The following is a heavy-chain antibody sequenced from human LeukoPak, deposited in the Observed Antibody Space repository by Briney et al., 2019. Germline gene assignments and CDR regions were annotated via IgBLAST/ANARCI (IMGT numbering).Heavy chain of an antibody. CDR3: ARDLVRTLDY. CDR1: GFTFSSYS. V-gene: IGHV3-21*01. Sequence: PGGSLRLSCAASGFTFSSYSMNWVRQAPGKGREWVSSISSSSSYIYYADSVKGRFTISRDNAKNSLYLQMNSLRAEDTAVYYCARDLVRTLDYWGQGTLVTVSS. J-gene: IGHJ4*02. D-gene: IGHD6-13*01. CDR2: ISSSSSYI.